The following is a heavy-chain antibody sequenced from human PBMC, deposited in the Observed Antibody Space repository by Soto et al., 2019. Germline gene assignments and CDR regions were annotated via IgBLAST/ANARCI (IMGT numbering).Heavy chain of an antibody. D-gene: IGHD4-17*01. Sequence: SETLSLTCTVSGGSISSYYWTWVRQPPGKGLEWIGYVESSGSTSYNPSLMSRVTISVDTSKNQFSLKLTSVTAADTAVYYCARGGVTTVVIPKYYYFGLDVWGQGTTVTVSS. CDR2: VESSGST. CDR3: ARGGVTTVVIPKYYYFGLDV. CDR1: GGSISSYY. J-gene: IGHJ6*02. V-gene: IGHV4-59*01.